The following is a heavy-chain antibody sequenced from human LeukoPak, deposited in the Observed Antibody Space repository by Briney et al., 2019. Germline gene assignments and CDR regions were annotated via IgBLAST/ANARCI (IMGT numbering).Heavy chain of an antibody. V-gene: IGHV3-21*01. CDR1: GFTFSSYS. CDR2: ISSSSSYI. CDR3: ARGSLWQQLAHFDY. J-gene: IGHJ4*02. Sequence: PGGSLRLSCAASGFTFSSYSMNWARQAPGKGLEWVSSISSSSSYIYYADSVKGRFTISRDNAKNTLYLQMNSLRAEDTAVYYCARGSLWQQLAHFDYWGQGTLVTVSS. D-gene: IGHD6-13*01.